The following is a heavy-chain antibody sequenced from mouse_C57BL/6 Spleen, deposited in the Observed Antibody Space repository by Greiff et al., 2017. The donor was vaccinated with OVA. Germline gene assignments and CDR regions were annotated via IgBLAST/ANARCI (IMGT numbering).Heavy chain of an antibody. V-gene: IGHV1-26*01. Sequence: VQLQQSGPELVKPGASVKISCKASGYTFTDYYMNWVKQSHGKSLEWIGDINPNNGGTSYNQKFKGKATLTVDKSSSTAYMELRSLTSDDSAVYYCARWGDSFDYWGQGTTLTVSS. D-gene: IGHD3-3*01. CDR1: GYTFTDYY. CDR3: ARWGDSFDY. J-gene: IGHJ2*01. CDR2: INPNNGGT.